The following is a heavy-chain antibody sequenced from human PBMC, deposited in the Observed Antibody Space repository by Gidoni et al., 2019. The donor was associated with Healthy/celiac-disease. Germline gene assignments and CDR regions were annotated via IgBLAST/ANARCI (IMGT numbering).Heavy chain of an antibody. CDR3: ARVDYGDYSVIWYYYYGMDV. V-gene: IGHV4-34*01. J-gene: IGHJ6*02. CDR2: INHSGSP. D-gene: IGHD4-17*01. CDR1: GGSFSGYY. Sequence: QVQLQQWGAGLLKPSETLSLTCAVYGGSFSGYYWSWIRQPPGKGLEWIGEINHSGSPNYNPSLKSRVTISVDTSKNQFSLKLSSVTAADTAVYYCARVDYGDYSVIWYYYYGMDVWGQGTTVTVSS.